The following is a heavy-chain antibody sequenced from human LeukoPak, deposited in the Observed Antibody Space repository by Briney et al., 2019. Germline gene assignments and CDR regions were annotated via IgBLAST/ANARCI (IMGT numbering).Heavy chain of an antibody. CDR2: IRSKANSYAT. CDR1: GFTFSGSA. CDR3: TRDPSGSSSWHFDY. D-gene: IGHD6-13*01. J-gene: IGHJ4*02. V-gene: IGHV3-73*01. Sequence: AGSLRLSCAASGFTFSGSAMHWVRQASGKGLEWVGRIRSKANSYATAYAASVKGRFTISRDDSKNTAYLQMNSLKTEDTAVYYCTRDPSGSSSWHFDYWGQGTLVTVSS.